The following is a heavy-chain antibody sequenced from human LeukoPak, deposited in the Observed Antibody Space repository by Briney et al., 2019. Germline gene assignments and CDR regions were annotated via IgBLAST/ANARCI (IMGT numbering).Heavy chain of an antibody. CDR1: GLTVSSNY. D-gene: IGHD5-24*01. V-gene: IGHV3-66*01. CDR2: IYRGGDT. J-gene: IGHJ4*02. CDR3: ARVRDGYNYVFTH. Sequence: GGSLRLSCAVSGLTVSSNYMGWVRQAPGKGLEWVSVIYRGGDTYYADSVKGRFIISRDHSRNNLFLQMNYLRAEDTGIYYCARVRDGYNYVFTHWGQGTLVTVSS.